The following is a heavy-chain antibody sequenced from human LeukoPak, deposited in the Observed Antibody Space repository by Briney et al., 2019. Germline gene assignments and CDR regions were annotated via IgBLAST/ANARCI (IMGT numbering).Heavy chain of an antibody. CDR2: IIPIFGTA. CDR3: GCSSTSCY. J-gene: IGHJ4*02. V-gene: IGHV1-69*13. CDR1: GGTFSSYA. D-gene: IGHD2-2*01. Sequence: SVKVSCKASGGTFSSYAISWVRQAPGQGLEWMGGIIPIFGTANYAQKFQGRVTITADESTSTAYMELSSLRSEDTAVYYYGCSSTSCYWGQGTLVTVSS.